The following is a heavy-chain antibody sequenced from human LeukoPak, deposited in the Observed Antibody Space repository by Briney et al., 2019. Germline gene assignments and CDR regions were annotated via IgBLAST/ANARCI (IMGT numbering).Heavy chain of an antibody. CDR3: AKDLATVGTSWFDP. J-gene: IGHJ5*02. Sequence: PGGSLRLSCAASGFTFDDYAMHWVRQSPGKGLEWVSLISSDGGGTYYADSVKRRFTISRDNSKNSLYLQMNNLRVEDTALYYCAKDLATVGTSWFDPWGQGTLVTVSS. D-gene: IGHD1-14*01. CDR2: ISSDGGGT. CDR1: GFTFDDYA. V-gene: IGHV3-43D*04.